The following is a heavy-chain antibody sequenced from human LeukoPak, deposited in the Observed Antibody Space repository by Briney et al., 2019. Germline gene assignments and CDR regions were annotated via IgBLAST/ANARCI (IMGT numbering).Heavy chain of an antibody. V-gene: IGHV4-39*01. CDR1: GGSFSSYY. CDR3: ASSTVVTGPSGIDY. D-gene: IGHD4-23*01. J-gene: IGHJ4*02. Sequence: SETLSLTCAVYGGSFSSYYWGWIRQPPGKGLEWIGSIYYSGSTYYNPSLKSRVTISVDTSKNQFSLKLSSVTAADTAVYYCASSTVVTGPSGIDYWGQGTLVTVSS. CDR2: IYYSGST.